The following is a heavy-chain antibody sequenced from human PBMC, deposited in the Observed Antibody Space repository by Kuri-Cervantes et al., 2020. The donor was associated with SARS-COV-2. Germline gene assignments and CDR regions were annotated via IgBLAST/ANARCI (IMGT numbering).Heavy chain of an antibody. CDR2: IFPGDSDT. CDR1: GYSFTSYW. J-gene: IGHJ3*02. Sequence: KVSCKGSGYSFTSYWIGWVRQMPGKGLEWMGIIFPGDSDTRYSPSFQGQVTISADKSISTAYLQWSSLKASDTAMYYCARPYYYDSSGRIYAFDIWGQGTMVTVSS. D-gene: IGHD3-22*01. V-gene: IGHV5-51*01. CDR3: ARPYYYDSSGRIYAFDI.